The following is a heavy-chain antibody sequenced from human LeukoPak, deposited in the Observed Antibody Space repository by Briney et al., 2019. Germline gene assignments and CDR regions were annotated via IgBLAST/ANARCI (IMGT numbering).Heavy chain of an antibody. CDR1: GFIFSTYA. CDR2: ITVSGANT. V-gene: IGHV3-23*01. Sequence: GGSLRLSCAASGFIFSTYAMSWVRQAPGKGLEWVSAITVSGANTYYADSAKGRFIISRDNSKNTLYLQMNSLRAEDTAVYYCAKSPMITFGGVRGMDVWGKGTTVTVSS. CDR3: AKSPMITFGGVRGMDV. D-gene: IGHD3-16*01. J-gene: IGHJ6*04.